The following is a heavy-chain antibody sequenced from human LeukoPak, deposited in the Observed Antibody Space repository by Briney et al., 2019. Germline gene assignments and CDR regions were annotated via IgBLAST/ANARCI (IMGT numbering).Heavy chain of an antibody. D-gene: IGHD3/OR15-3a*01. CDR1: GFTFRSYA. CDR3: AKDIGPHWFDP. V-gene: IGHV3-23*01. CDR2: ISGSGDSI. J-gene: IGHJ5*02. Sequence: PGGSLRLSCAASGFTFRSYAMSWVRQGPGEGLEWVSVISGSGDSIYYADSVKGRSTISRDNSKNTLYLQMNSLRAEDTAVYYCAKDIGPHWFDPWGQGTLVTVSS.